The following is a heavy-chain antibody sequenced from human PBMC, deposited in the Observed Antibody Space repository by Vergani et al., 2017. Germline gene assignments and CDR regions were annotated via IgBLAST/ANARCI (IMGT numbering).Heavy chain of an antibody. Sequence: VQLVESGGGLVQPGRSLRLSCAASGFTFSSYGMHWVRQAPGKGLEWVAVIWYDGSNKYYADSVKGRFTISRDNSKNTLYLQMNSLRAEDTAVYYCARAPGVGYCSSTSCYPDYWGQGTLVTVSS. J-gene: IGHJ4*02. V-gene: IGHV3-33*01. D-gene: IGHD2-2*01. CDR3: ARAPGVGYCSSTSCYPDY. CDR1: GFTFSSYG. CDR2: IWYDGSNK.